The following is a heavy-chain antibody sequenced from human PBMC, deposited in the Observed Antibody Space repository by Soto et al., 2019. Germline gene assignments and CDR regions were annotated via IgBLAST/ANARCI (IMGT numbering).Heavy chain of an antibody. D-gene: IGHD1-26*01. CDR3: ARIRRESTSIYSWFAP. J-gene: IGHJ5*02. V-gene: IGHV4-38-2*01. CDR2: IYHSGTT. Sequence: SETLSLTCLVSGYSITSDFYWGWIREPPGKGLEWIGSIYHSGTTYSDPSLRSRLTISVDTSKNQFSLMLSSVTAADTAVYYCARIRRESTSIYSWFAPWGQGSLVT. CDR1: GYSITSDFY.